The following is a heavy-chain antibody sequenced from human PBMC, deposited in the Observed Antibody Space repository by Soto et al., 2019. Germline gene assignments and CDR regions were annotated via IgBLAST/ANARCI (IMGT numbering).Heavy chain of an antibody. CDR1: GYIFVNYG. CDR3: AMVDNYVTPTPQDV. V-gene: IGHV1-18*01. Sequence: QVQLVQSGDEMKKPGASVRVSCKASGYIFVNYGIAWVRQAPGQELEWMGWISPYTGDTHSASKVQGRLTMTTDTSTSTVYMDLGSLTSDDTAVYYCAMVDNYVTPTPQDVWGQGTTVTVSS. D-gene: IGHD3-16*01. J-gene: IGHJ6*02. CDR2: ISPYTGDT.